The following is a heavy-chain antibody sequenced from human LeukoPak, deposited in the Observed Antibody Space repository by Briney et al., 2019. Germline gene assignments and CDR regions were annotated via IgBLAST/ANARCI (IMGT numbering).Heavy chain of an antibody. CDR3: ARDRGGYSGYDQIY. V-gene: IGHV1-2*02. D-gene: IGHD5-12*01. J-gene: IGHJ4*02. Sequence: ASVKVSCKASGYTFTDYYMHWVRQAPGQGREWMGWINPNSGGTNYAQKFQGRVTMTLETSISTAYMELSRLRFDDTAVYYCARDRGGYSGYDQIYWGQGTLVTVSS. CDR2: INPNSGGT. CDR1: GYTFTDYY.